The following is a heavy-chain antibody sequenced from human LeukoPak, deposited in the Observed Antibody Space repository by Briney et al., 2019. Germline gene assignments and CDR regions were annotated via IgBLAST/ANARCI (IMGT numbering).Heavy chain of an antibody. D-gene: IGHD6-13*01. V-gene: IGHV1-18*01. Sequence: GASAKVSCKASGYTFTSYGISWVRQAPGQGLEWMGWISAYNGNTNYAQKLQGRVTMTTDTSTSTAYMELRSLRSDDTAVYYCASYAAAGTAPPTPAFDIWGQGTMVTVSS. CDR2: ISAYNGNT. CDR3: ASYAAAGTAPPTPAFDI. J-gene: IGHJ3*02. CDR1: GYTFTSYG.